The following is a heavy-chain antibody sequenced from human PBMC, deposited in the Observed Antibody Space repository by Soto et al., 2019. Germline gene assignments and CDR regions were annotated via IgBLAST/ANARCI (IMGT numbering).Heavy chain of an antibody. V-gene: IGHV3-21*01. Sequence: EVQLAESGGGLAKPGGFLRLSCAASGVSFIDYRMTWVRQAPGKGLEWASAISKSCSRIYYSDSMRGRFTTTRDNAQKSMDLQMDSLRVEDTAVYFCARDAEVGRNYYFGMDVWGQGTTVTVSS. J-gene: IGHJ6*02. CDR2: ISKSCSRI. CDR3: ARDAEVGRNYYFGMDV. CDR1: GVSFIDYR.